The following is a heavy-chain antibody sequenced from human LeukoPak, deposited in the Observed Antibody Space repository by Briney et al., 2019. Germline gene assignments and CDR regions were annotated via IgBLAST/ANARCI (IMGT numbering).Heavy chain of an antibody. CDR1: GFTLSNYD. CDR2: ISTSSRYI. D-gene: IGHD2-2*01. CDR3: AGADCSSSTCYLRRSWFDP. V-gene: IGHV3-21*01. Sequence: PGGSLRLSCAASGFTLSNYDMNWVRQAPGKGLEWVSSISTSSRYIYYKDSVRGRFTISRDDAKNSLYLEMNSLRAEGTAVYYCAGADCSSSTCYLRRSWFDPWGQGTLVTVSS. J-gene: IGHJ5*02.